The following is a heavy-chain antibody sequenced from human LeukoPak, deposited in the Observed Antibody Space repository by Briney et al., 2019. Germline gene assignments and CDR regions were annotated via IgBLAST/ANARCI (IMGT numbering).Heavy chain of an antibody. J-gene: IGHJ4*02. CDR2: INSDGSST. V-gene: IGHV3-74*01. CDR3: ARDRGDYYYDSSGPTYYFDY. D-gene: IGHD3-22*01. Sequence: PGGSLRLSCAASGFTFSSYWMHWVRQAPGKGLVWVSRINSDGSSTSYADSAKGRFTISRDNAKNTLYLQMNSLRAEDTAVYYCARDRGDYYYDSSGPTYYFDYWGQGTLVTVSS. CDR1: GFTFSSYW.